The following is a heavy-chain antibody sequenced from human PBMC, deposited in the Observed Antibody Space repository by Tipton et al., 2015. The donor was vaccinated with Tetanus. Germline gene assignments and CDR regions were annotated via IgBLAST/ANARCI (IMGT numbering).Heavy chain of an antibody. J-gene: IGHJ3*02. CDR1: GYSFNSYW. Sequence: QLVQSGAEVKKPGESLKISCQGSGYSFNSYWIGWVRQKPGKGLEWMGIIYPTDSDTRYSPSFQGQVTISTDKSIRTAYLQWNSLKASDTAMYYCARSAHPRGYADGFRLRDSFDIWGQGTMVTVSS. CDR3: ARSAHPRGYADGFRLRDSFDI. CDR2: IYPTDSDT. D-gene: IGHD2-2*01. V-gene: IGHV5-51*01.